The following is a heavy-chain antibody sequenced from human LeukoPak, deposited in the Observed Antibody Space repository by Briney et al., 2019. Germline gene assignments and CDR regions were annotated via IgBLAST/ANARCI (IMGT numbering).Heavy chain of an antibody. CDR1: GFTFNNYA. Sequence: PGGSLRLSCAASGFTFNNYAMSWVRQAPGKGLERVSAISGGGSYTYYAGSVEGRFTVSRDNSKNTLYLQMNSLRAEDTAVYYCAKGGIAAAAGFWGDYWGQGALVTVSS. V-gene: IGHV3-23*01. CDR3: AKGGIAAAAGFWGDY. D-gene: IGHD6-13*01. J-gene: IGHJ4*02. CDR2: ISGGGSYT.